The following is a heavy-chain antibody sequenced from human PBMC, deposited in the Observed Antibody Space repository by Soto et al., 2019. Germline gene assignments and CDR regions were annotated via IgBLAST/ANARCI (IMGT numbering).Heavy chain of an antibody. V-gene: IGHV1-58*01. J-gene: IGHJ4*02. CDR3: AAEKKHSSGWYFGMSG. CDR1: GFTFTSSA. D-gene: IGHD6-19*01. CDR2: IVVGSGNT. Sequence: GASVKVSCKASGFTFTSSAVQWVRQARGQRLEWIGWIVVGSGNTNYAQKFQERVTITRDMSTSTAYMELSSLRSEDTAVYYCAAEKKHSSGWYFGMSGWGQGTLVTVSS.